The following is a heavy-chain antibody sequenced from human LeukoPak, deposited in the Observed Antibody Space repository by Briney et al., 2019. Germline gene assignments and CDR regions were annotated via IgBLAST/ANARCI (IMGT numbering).Heavy chain of an antibody. CDR3: AREYQLALSASYVNWFDP. J-gene: IGHJ5*02. CDR1: GFTFSSYS. D-gene: IGHD1-26*01. CDR2: ISSSSSTL. Sequence: GGSLRLSCAASGFTFSSYSMNWVRQAPGKGLEWVSAISSSSSTLYYADSVKGRFTISRDNAENSLYLQMNSLRAEDTAVYYCAREYQLALSASYVNWFDPWGQGTLVTVSS. V-gene: IGHV3-21*01.